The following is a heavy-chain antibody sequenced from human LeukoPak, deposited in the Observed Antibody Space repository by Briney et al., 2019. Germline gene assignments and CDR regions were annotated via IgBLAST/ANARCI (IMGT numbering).Heavy chain of an antibody. CDR1: GDSIRSRTDS. J-gene: IGHJ4*02. V-gene: IGHV4-61*02. D-gene: IGHD4-17*01. Sequence: NPSQTLSLTCTGSGDSIRSRTDSSSWIRQPAGNGREWIGSIYTSGNTNYNPSLKSRVTISVDTSKNQFSLKLSSVTAADTAVYYCARGGGTTRIDYWGQGTLVTVSS. CDR3: ARGGGTTRIDY. CDR2: IYTSGNT.